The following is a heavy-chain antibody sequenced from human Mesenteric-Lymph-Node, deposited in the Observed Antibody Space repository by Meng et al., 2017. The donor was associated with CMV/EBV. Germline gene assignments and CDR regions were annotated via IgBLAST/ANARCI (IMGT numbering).Heavy chain of an antibody. Sequence: SVKVSCKASGYTFTRHDINWVRRATGQGLEWMGGIIPIFGTANYAQKFQGRVTITTDESTSTAYMELSSLRSEDTAVYYCARDRSPGSYWGHYYYGMDVWGQGTTVTVSS. CDR1: GYTFTRHD. V-gene: IGHV1-69*05. CDR3: ARDRSPGSYWGHYYYGMDV. CDR2: IIPIFGTA. J-gene: IGHJ6*02. D-gene: IGHD1-26*01.